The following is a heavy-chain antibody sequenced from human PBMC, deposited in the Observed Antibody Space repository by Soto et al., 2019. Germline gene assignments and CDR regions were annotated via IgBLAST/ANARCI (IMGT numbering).Heavy chain of an antibody. CDR2: IKSKTDGGTT. CDR3: TTDWTDYSNPYYFDY. D-gene: IGHD4-4*01. V-gene: IGHV3-15*01. Sequence: GGSLRLSCAASGFTFSNAWMSWVRQAPGKGLEWVGRIKSKTDGGTTDYAAPVKGRFTISRDDSKNTLYLQVNSLKTEDTAVYYCTTDWTDYSNPYYFDYWGQGTLVTVSS. CDR1: GFTFSNAW. J-gene: IGHJ4*02.